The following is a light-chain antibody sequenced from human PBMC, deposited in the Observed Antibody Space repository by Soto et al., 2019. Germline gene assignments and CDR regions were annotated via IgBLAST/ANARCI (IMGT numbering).Light chain of an antibody. Sequence: DIQMTQSPSTLSGSVGDRVTITCRASQTISSWLAWYQQKPGKAPKLLIYKPSTLKSGVPSRFRGSGSGTEFTLTISSLQHDDFATYYCQHEYSYSEACGQGTKVELK. CDR2: KPS. CDR1: QTISSW. J-gene: IGKJ1*01. CDR3: QHEYSYSEA. V-gene: IGKV1-5*03.